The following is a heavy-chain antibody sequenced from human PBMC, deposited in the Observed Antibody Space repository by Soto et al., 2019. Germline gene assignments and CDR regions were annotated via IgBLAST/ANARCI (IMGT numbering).Heavy chain of an antibody. V-gene: IGHV4-34*01. D-gene: IGHD6-13*01. J-gene: IGHJ6*02. CDR2: INHSGST. Sequence: PSETLSLTCAVYGGSFSGYYWSWIRQPPGKGLEWIGEINHSGSTNYNPSLKSRVTISVDTSKNQFSLKLSSVTAADTAVYYCARVRTGYSSSWYHYGMDVWGQGTTVTVSS. CDR3: ARVRTGYSSSWYHYGMDV. CDR1: GGSFSGYY.